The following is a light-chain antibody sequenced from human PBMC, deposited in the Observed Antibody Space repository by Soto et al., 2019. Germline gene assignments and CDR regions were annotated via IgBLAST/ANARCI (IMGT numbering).Light chain of an antibody. J-gene: IGKJ1*01. CDR1: QSLVHSDGNTY. Sequence: DVVMTQSPLSLPVTLGQPASISCRSSQSLVHSDGNTYLNWFQQRPGQSPRRLIYKVSNRDSGVPDRFSGSGSGTDFTLKISRVEAEDVGVYHCMQAIRWPWTLGQGTKVDSK. CDR2: KVS. V-gene: IGKV2-30*02. CDR3: MQAIRWPWT.